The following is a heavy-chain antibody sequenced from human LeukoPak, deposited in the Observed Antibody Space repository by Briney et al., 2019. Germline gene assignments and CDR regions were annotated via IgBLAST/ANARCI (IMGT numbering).Heavy chain of an antibody. CDR1: GYTFTSYD. J-gene: IGHJ4*02. CDR2: MNPNSGNT. Sequence: ASVKVSCKASGYTFTSYDIHWVRQATGQGLEWMGWMNPNSGNTGYAQKFQGRVTMTRNTSISTAYMELSSLRSEDTAVYYCARPLKRAAAGREGPGYWGQGTLVTVSS. CDR3: ARPLKRAAAGREGPGY. D-gene: IGHD6-13*01. V-gene: IGHV1-8*01.